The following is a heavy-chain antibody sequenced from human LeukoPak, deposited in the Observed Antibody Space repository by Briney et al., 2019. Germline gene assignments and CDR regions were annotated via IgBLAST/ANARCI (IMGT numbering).Heavy chain of an antibody. CDR2: INPNSGGT. Sequence: ASVKVSCKASGYTFTGYYMHWVRHAPGQGLEWMGWINPNSGGTNYAQKFQGRVTMTRDTSISTAYMELSRLRSDDTAVYYCARDHDYVWGSYRSDPWGQGTLVTVSS. CDR1: GYTFTGYY. J-gene: IGHJ5*02. D-gene: IGHD3-16*02. CDR3: ARDHDYVWGSYRSDP. V-gene: IGHV1-2*02.